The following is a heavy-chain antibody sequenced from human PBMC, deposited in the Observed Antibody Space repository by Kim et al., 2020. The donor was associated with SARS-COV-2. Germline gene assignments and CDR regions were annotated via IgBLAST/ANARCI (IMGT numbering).Heavy chain of an antibody. D-gene: IGHD3-22*01. CDR3: ARGHYDNRGYSNAFDM. CDR1: GDSISSSY. Sequence: SETLSLTCTVSGDSISSSYWSWIRQSPGRGLEWIAYIHHNGNSNYNPSLKSRVTTSVDTSKNQFSLKLRSVTAADTAMYYCARGHYDNRGYSNAFDMWGPGTGVTVS. J-gene: IGHJ3*02. V-gene: IGHV4-59*01. CDR2: IHHNGNS.